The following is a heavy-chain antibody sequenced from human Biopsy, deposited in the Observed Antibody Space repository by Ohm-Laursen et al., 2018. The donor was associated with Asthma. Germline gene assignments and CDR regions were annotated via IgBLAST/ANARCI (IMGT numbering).Heavy chain of an antibody. D-gene: IGHD3-10*01. V-gene: IGHV1-18*01. CDR1: GYTSNSAG. CDR3: ARAVDYSHYYGIDV. J-gene: IGHJ6*02. Sequence: GASVNASCKTSGYTSNSAGITWVRQAPGQGLEWMGWISVYNGNTKVAQKLQDRVTMITDTSTSTAYMELRSLRSDATAVYFSARAVDYSHYYGIDVWGQGTTVTVS. CDR2: ISVYNGNT.